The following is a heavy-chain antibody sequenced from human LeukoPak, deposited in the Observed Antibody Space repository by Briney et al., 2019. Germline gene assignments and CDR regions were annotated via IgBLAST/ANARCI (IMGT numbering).Heavy chain of an antibody. V-gene: IGHV4-34*01. D-gene: IGHD2-2*01. CDR1: GVSFSGYY. J-gene: IGHJ6*02. Sequence: KASETLSLTCAVYGVSFSGYYWSWIRQPPGRGLEWIGEINHSGSTNYNPSLKSRVTISVDTSKNQFSLKLSSVTAADTAVYYCARGILGYCSSTSCTNYYYGMDVWGQGTTVTVSS. CDR3: ARGILGYCSSTSCTNYYYGMDV. CDR2: INHSGST.